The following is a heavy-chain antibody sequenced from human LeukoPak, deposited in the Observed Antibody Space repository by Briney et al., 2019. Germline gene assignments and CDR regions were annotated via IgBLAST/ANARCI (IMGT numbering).Heavy chain of an antibody. CDR3: AKRGTANYYDNSGYFWAGDY. D-gene: IGHD3-22*01. CDR2: IKSKTDGGTT. V-gene: IGHV3-15*01. CDR1: GFTFSNAW. J-gene: IGHJ4*02. Sequence: GGSLRLSCAASGFTFSNAWMSWVRQAPGKGLEWVGRIKSKTDGGTTDYAAPVKGRFTISRDDSKNTLYLQMNSLRAEDTAVYYCAKRGTANYYDNSGYFWAGDYWGQGTLVAVSS.